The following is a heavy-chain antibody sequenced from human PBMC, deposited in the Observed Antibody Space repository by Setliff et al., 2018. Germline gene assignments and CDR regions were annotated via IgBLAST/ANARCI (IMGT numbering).Heavy chain of an antibody. CDR3: AVDGSRTYYFDY. V-gene: IGHV1-18*01. D-gene: IGHD3-10*01. Sequence: ASVKVSCKAYGYTFSRNYITWVRQAPGRGLEWMGWISAYNGNTNYAQKFQGRVTMTRDTSTSTVSMELSSLRSEDTAVYYCAVDGSRTYYFDYWGRGTLVTVSS. CDR1: GYTFSRNY. J-gene: IGHJ4*02. CDR2: ISAYNGNT.